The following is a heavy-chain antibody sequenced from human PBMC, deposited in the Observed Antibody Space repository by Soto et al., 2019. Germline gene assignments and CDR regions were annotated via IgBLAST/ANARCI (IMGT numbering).Heavy chain of an antibody. CDR3: AKRAYVSDFDY. CDR2: ISGSGDSK. CDR1: GFTFSSYA. D-gene: IGHD3-10*01. Sequence: EVQLLESGGGLVQPGGSLRLSCAASGFTFSSYAMSWVRQAPGKGLEWVSVISGSGDSKYYADSVKGRFTISRDNSKNTLYLQMNSLRVEDTAVYYCAKRAYVSDFDYWGQGTLVTVSS. J-gene: IGHJ4*02. V-gene: IGHV3-23*01.